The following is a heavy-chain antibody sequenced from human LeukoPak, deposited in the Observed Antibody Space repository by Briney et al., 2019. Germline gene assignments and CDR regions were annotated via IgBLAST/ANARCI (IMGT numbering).Heavy chain of an antibody. V-gene: IGHV4-34*01. J-gene: IGHJ6*02. D-gene: IGHD3-10*01. Sequence: PSETLSLTCAVYGGSFSGYYWSWIRQPPQEGLEWIGEINHSGSTNYNPSLKSRVTISVDTSKNQFSLKLSSVTAADTAVYYCAVGELNYYYGMDVWGQGTTVTVSS. CDR3: AVGELNYYYGMDV. CDR1: GGSFSGYY. CDR2: INHSGST.